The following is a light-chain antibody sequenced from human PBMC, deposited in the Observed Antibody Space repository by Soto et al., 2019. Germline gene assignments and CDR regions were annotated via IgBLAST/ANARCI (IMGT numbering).Light chain of an antibody. CDR2: ENN. CDR3: GTWDHSVSGYV. J-gene: IGLJ1*01. CDR1: SSNIGNNY. V-gene: IGLV1-51*02. Sequence: QSVLTQPPSVSAAPGQQVTISCSGSSSNIGNNYVSWFQHLPGATPKLLIYENNRRPTGIPDRFSGSKSATSATLGITGLQTEDEADYYCGTWDHSVSGYVFGTGTKVTVL.